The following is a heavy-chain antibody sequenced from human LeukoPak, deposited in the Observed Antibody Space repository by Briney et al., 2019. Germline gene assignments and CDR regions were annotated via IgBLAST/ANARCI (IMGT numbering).Heavy chain of an antibody. V-gene: IGHV1-2*02. CDR2: INPNRGGT. CDR3: ARGLRRYGSGSYLSRPPTPPGPY. J-gene: IGHJ4*02. CDR1: GYTFTGDY. D-gene: IGHD3-10*01. Sequence: ASVKVSCKASGYTFTGDYMHWVRQAPGQRLGWMGWINPNRGGTNYAQKFQGRVTMTRDTSISTAYLELSRLRADGTAVHYCARGLRRYGSGSYLSRPPTPPGPYWGQGALVTVSS.